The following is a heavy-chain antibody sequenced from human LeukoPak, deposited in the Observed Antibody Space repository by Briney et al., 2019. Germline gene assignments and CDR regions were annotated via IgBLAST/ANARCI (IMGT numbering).Heavy chain of an antibody. V-gene: IGHV4-4*07. J-gene: IGHJ5*02. D-gene: IGHD5-18*01. CDR1: GVSISSHY. CDR2: IYSSGSS. Sequence: SETLSLTCTVSGVSISSHYLSWVRQPVGKGLEWIGRIYSSGSSNYNPSLKSRVTMSVDTSRKQLSLQVRSVTAADTAVYYCARGGRSYDSHGKFDPSGQGTLVTVSS. CDR3: ARGGRSYDSHGKFDP.